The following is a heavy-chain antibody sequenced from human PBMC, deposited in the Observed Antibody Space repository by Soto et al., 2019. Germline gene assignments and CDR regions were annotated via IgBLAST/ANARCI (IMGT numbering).Heavy chain of an antibody. CDR1: GYSFTNYW. D-gene: IGHD5-18*01. CDR3: ARLITAVPPKISYYYGMDV. Sequence: GESLKISCKGSGYSFTNYWIGWVRQMPGKGLEWMGIIYPGDSDTRYSPSFQGQVTFSADKSISTAYLQWSSLKASDTAVYYCARLITAVPPKISYYYGMDVGGQGTRFTVSS. CDR2: IYPGDSDT. V-gene: IGHV5-51*01. J-gene: IGHJ6*02.